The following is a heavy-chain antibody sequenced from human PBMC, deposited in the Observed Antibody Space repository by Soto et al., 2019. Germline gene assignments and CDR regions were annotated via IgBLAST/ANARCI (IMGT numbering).Heavy chain of an antibody. Sequence: QVQLVESGAEVKKPGASVKVSCKASGYTFTDYGISWVRQAPGQGLEWIGWISGYNGNTKYAQKFQGRVTMTTDTPTNTAYMELRSLRSDDTAVYYCARDREYYYDSSGNYYYHYGLDVWGQGTTVTVS. CDR1: GYTFTDYG. V-gene: IGHV1-18*04. CDR3: ARDREYYYDSSGNYYYHYGLDV. D-gene: IGHD3-22*01. CDR2: ISGYNGNT. J-gene: IGHJ6*02.